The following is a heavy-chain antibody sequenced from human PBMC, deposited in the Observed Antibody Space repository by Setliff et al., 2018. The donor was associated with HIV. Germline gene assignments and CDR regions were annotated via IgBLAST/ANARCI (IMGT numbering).Heavy chain of an antibody. CDR3: AREEYSYGLLGGDFDY. CDR1: GFTFSTYG. CDR2: INNDSGTI. D-gene: IGHD5-18*01. V-gene: IGHV3-48*01. Sequence: GGSLRLSCAASGFTFSTYGLNWVRQAPGKGLEWISYINNDSGTIYYADSVRGRFTISRDNAKNSLYLQMNSLRAEDTAVYYCAREEYSYGLLGGDFDYWGQGTLVTVSS. J-gene: IGHJ4*02.